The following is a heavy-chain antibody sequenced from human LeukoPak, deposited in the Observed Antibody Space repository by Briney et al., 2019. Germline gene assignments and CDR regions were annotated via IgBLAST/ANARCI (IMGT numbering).Heavy chain of an antibody. D-gene: IGHD5-18*01. Sequence: PSETLSLTCTVSGGSISSNGYYWGWIRQSPGEGLEWIGNIYYSGITYYNASLKSRATISVDTSKNQFSLKLSSVTAADTAVYYCARVGRGYSYGLDYWGQGTLVTVSS. CDR3: ARVGRGYSYGLDY. J-gene: IGHJ4*02. CDR2: IYYSGIT. CDR1: GGSISSNGYY. V-gene: IGHV4-39*07.